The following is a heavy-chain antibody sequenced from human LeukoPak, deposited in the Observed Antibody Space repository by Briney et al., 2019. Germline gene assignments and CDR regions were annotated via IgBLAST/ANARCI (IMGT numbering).Heavy chain of an antibody. Sequence: SGGSLRLSCAASGFTFSNYWMSWVRQAPGKGLEWVASIKQDGSEKYYVDSVKGRFTISRDNAKNSLYLQMNSLRAEDTALYYCARDRGVDTAMVNWFDPWGQGTLVTVSS. CDR2: IKQDGSEK. J-gene: IGHJ5*02. V-gene: IGHV3-7*03. CDR3: ARDRGVDTAMVNWFDP. CDR1: GFTFSNYW. D-gene: IGHD5-18*01.